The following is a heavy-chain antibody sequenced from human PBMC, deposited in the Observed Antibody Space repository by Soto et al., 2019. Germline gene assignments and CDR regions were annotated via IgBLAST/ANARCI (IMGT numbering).Heavy chain of an antibody. V-gene: IGHV4-4*02. CDR1: GGSITSTNW. D-gene: IGHD2-21*02. CDR3: ASQRYFYDDCYLFDY. CDR2: IHHSGST. Sequence: QVQLLESGPGLVKPSGTLSLTCDVSGGSITSTNWWTWVRQPPGKGLEWIGEIHHSGSTNYNPSLHSRRLRLVDKSKNQFSLKMRFVSSADTAVYYCASQRYFYDDCYLFDYWGKGTLVTVSS. J-gene: IGHJ4*02.